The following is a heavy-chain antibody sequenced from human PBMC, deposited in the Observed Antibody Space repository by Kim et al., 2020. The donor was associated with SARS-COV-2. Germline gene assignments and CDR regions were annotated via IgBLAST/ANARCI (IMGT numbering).Heavy chain of an antibody. J-gene: IGHJ3*02. Sequence: SETLSLTCTVSGGSISSSSYYWGWIRQPPGKGLEWIGSIYYSGSTYYNPSLKSRVTISVDTSKNQFSLKLSSVTAADTAVYYCARDPTVTTVDAFDIWGQGTMVTVSS. V-gene: IGHV4-39*07. D-gene: IGHD4-17*01. CDR2: IYYSGST. CDR3: ARDPTVTTVDAFDI. CDR1: GGSISSSSYY.